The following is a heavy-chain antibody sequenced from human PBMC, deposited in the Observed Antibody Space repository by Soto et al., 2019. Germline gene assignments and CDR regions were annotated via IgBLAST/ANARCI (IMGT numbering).Heavy chain of an antibody. Sequence: GGSLRLSCAASGFTFSSYAMSWVRQAPGQGLEWVSAISGSGGSTYYADSVKGRFTISRDNSKNTRYLQKNSLRAEDTAVYYCAKYRPIGATIMAEYYFDDWGQGALVTVPS. CDR2: ISGSGGST. D-gene: IGHD5-12*01. J-gene: IGHJ4*01. V-gene: IGHV3-23*01. CDR3: AKYRPIGATIMAEYYFDD. CDR1: GFTFSSYA.